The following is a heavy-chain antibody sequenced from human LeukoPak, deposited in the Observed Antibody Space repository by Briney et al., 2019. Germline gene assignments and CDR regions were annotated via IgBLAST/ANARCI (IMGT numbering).Heavy chain of an antibody. D-gene: IGHD6-6*01. CDR3: AKCASGRSSFFDY. V-gene: IGHV3-23*01. CDR2: ISGSGDST. CDR1: GFTFSTYA. Sequence: GGSLRLSCAASGFTFSTYAMSWVRQAPGKGLVWVSGISGSGDSTYYADSVKGRFTISRDNSKNTLYLQMNSLRAEDTAVYYCAKCASGRSSFFDYWGQGALVTVSS. J-gene: IGHJ4*02.